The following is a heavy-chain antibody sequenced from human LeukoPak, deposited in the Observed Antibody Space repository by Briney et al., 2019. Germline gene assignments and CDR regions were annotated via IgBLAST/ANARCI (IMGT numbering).Heavy chain of an antibody. V-gene: IGHV4-34*01. CDR1: GGSFSGYY. CDR2: INHSGST. J-gene: IGHJ4*02. Sequence: SETLSLTCAVYGGSFSGYYWSWIRQAPGKGLEWIGEINHSGSTNYNPSLTSRVTISVDTSKNQFSLNLSSVTAADTAVYYCARRATNSRLSMVRGVIVAANNHHFDHWGREPWSPSPQ. D-gene: IGHD3-10*01. CDR3: ARRATNSRLSMVRGVIVAANNHHFDH.